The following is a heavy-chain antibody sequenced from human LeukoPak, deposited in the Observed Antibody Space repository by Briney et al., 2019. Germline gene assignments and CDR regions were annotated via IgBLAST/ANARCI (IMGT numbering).Heavy chain of an antibody. V-gene: IGHV3-23*01. J-gene: IGHJ3*02. CDR3: AKERGNGVRGAFDI. D-gene: IGHD4-17*01. CDR1: GFTFSSYA. CDR2: ISGSGGST. Sequence: VGSLRLSCAASGFTFSSYAMNWVRQAPGKGLEWVSVISGSGGSTYYADSVKGRFTMSRDNSKNTLYLQMNSLRAEDTAVYYCAKERGNGVRGAFDIWGQGTMVTVSS.